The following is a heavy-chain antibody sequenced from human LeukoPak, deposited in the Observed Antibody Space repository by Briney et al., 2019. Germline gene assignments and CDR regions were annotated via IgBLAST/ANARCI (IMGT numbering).Heavy chain of an antibody. V-gene: IGHV1-69*13. Sequence: ASVKVSCKASGGTFSSYAISWVRQAPGQGLEWMGGIIPIFGTANYAQKFQGRVTITADESTSTAYMELSSLRSEDTAVYYCARSGSIRPGYYYMDVWGKGTTVTVSS. D-gene: IGHD2-15*01. CDR1: GGTFSSYA. CDR2: IIPIFGTA. J-gene: IGHJ6*03. CDR3: ARSGSIRPGYYYMDV.